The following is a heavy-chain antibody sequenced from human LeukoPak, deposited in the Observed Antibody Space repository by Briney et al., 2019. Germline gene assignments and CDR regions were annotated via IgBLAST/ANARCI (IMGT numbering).Heavy chain of an antibody. CDR3: ARGNRYYYDSSGYYLAPHFDY. CDR1: VGSISSGSHY. Sequence: SDPLSLPCSVSVGSISSGSHYWSWIRQPAGEGLEWFGRIYTSQSTNYNPSLKSRVTISVDTSKNQFSLKLSSVTAADTVVYYCARGNRYYYDSSGYYLAPHFDYWGQGTLVTVSS. V-gene: IGHV4-61*02. CDR2: IYTSQST. D-gene: IGHD3-22*01. J-gene: IGHJ4*02.